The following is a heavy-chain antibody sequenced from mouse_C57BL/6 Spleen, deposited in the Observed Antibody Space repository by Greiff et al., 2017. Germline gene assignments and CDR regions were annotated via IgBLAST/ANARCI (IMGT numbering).Heavy chain of an antibody. CDR1: GYTFTSYW. Sequence: QVHVKQPGAELVKPGASVKLSCKASGYTFTSYWMQWVKQRPGQGLEWIGEIDPSDSYTNYNQKFKGKATLTVDTSSSTAYMQLSSLTSEDSAVYYCARGGWDVLAYWGQGTLVTVSA. CDR2: IDPSDSYT. J-gene: IGHJ3*01. CDR3: ARGGWDVLAY. V-gene: IGHV1-50*01. D-gene: IGHD4-1*01.